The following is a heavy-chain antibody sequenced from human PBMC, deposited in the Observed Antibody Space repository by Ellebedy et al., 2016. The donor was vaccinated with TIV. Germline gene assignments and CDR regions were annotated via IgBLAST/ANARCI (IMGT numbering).Heavy chain of an antibody. Sequence: MPSETLSLTCAVSGGSISSGGYSWSWIRQPPGKGLEWIGYIFHSWSTYYNPSLKSRVTISVDRSKNQFSLKLRSVTAADTAVYYCAREGGLGSGYFFDYWGQGTLVTVSS. J-gene: IGHJ4*02. V-gene: IGHV4-30-2*01. D-gene: IGHD3-22*01. CDR1: GGSISSGGYS. CDR3: AREGGLGSGYFFDY. CDR2: IFHSWST.